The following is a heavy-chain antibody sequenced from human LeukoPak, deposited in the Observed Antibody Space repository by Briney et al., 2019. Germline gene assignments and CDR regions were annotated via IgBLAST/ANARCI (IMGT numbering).Heavy chain of an antibody. Sequence: PGGSLRLSCAASGFTFGNYAMTWVRQAPGKGLEWVSALRGGGDGTYYADSVKGRFTISRDNSKNTLYLQMNSLRAEDTAVYYCAKIPDYYASGNFDYWGQGTLVTVSS. CDR3: AKIPDYYASGNFDY. J-gene: IGHJ4*02. D-gene: IGHD3-10*01. CDR2: LRGGGDGT. V-gene: IGHV3-23*01. CDR1: GFTFGNYA.